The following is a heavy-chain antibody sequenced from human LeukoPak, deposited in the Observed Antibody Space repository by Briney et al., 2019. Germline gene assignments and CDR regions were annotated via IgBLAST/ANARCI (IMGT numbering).Heavy chain of an antibody. CDR3: ATDGNLGDGDYFDY. J-gene: IGHJ4*02. CDR1: GYTLTELS. D-gene: IGHD4-23*01. CDR2: FNPEDGET. V-gene: IGHV1-24*01. Sequence: ASVKVSCKVSGYTLTELSMHWVRQAPGKGLEWMGGFNPEDGETIYAQKFQGRVTMTEDTSTDTAYMELSSLRSEDTAVYYCATDGNLGDGDYFDYWGQGTLVTVSS.